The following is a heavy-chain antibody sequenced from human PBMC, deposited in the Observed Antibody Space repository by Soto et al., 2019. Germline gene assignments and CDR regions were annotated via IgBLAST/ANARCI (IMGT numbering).Heavy chain of an antibody. V-gene: IGHV1-2*02. Sequence: ASVKVSCKASGYTSTAFYMNWVRQAPGQGLEWMGWVNPNTGVAKYAQKFQGRVTMTRDTSINTAYMELSGLTSDDTAVYYCTTSRLDPWGQGTLVTVSS. CDR3: TTSRLDP. CDR2: VNPNTGVA. CDR1: GYTSTAFY. J-gene: IGHJ5*02.